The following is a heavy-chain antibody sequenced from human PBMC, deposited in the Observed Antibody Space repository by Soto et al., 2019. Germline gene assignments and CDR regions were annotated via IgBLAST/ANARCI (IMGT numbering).Heavy chain of an antibody. Sequence: EVQLAESGGGLAQPGGSLRLSCAASGFTLSGYAMDWLRQAPGKGLEYVSGISSNGVGTYYANSVQGRFTISRDNSKNTVYLQMGSLRPEDMAVYYCARRARPDFYYTDVWGKGTTVTVSS. D-gene: IGHD6-6*01. J-gene: IGHJ6*03. CDR1: GFTLSGYA. CDR2: ISSNGVGT. CDR3: ARRARPDFYYTDV. V-gene: IGHV3-64*01.